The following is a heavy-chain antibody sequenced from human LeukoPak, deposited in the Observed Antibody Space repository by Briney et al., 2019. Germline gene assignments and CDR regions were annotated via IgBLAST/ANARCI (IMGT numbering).Heavy chain of an antibody. CDR3: APSSSDYFDY. Sequence: ASVKVSCKASGYIFSGYYMQWLRQAPGQGLEWMGWINPKSGGTNYAQKFQGRVTMTRDTSISTAYMELSRLTSDDTAVYYCAPSSSDYFDYWGQGTLVTVSS. V-gene: IGHV1-2*02. CDR2: INPKSGGT. D-gene: IGHD6-13*01. J-gene: IGHJ4*02. CDR1: GYIFSGYY.